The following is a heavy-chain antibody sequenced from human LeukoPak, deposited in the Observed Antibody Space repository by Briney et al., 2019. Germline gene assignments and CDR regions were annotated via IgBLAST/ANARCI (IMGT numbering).Heavy chain of an antibody. CDR3: ARGKEPVAGSLSHFDY. D-gene: IGHD6-19*01. CDR2: ISSSSTYI. V-gene: IGHV3-21*01. J-gene: IGHJ4*02. Sequence: GGSLRLSCAASGFIFSSYSMNWVRQAPGKGLEWVSSISSSSTYIYYADSLKGRFTISRDNAKNSLYLQMNSLRAEDTAVYYCARGKEPVAGSLSHFDYWGQGTLVTVSS. CDR1: GFIFSSYS.